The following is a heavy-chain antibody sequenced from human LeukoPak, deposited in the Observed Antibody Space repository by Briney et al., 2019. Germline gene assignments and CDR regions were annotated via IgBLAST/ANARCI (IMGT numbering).Heavy chain of an antibody. Sequence: TSETLSLTCTVSGGSISTSSYYWGWVRQPPGKGLEWIGNIFYSGSTYYSPSLKSRVTISVDTSKNQFSLKLSSVTAADTAVYYCAREENRYAFDIWGQGTMVTVSS. CDR1: GGSISTSSYY. V-gene: IGHV4-39*07. J-gene: IGHJ3*02. CDR2: IFYSGST. CDR3: AREENRYAFDI.